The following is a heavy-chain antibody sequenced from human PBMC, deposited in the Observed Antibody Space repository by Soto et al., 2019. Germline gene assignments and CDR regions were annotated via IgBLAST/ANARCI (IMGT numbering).Heavy chain of an antibody. CDR1: GGTFSSYA. D-gene: IGHD3-9*01. Sequence: GASVKVSCKASGGTFSSYAISWVRQAPGQGLEWMGGIIPIFGTANYAQKFQGRVTITADESTSTAYMELSSLRSEDTAVYYCAPPRPSDYDIWPGYTLHFDWWGKGPLAPFS. V-gene: IGHV1-69*13. CDR3: APPRPSDYDIWPGYTLHFDW. CDR2: IIPIFGTA. J-gene: IGHJ4*02.